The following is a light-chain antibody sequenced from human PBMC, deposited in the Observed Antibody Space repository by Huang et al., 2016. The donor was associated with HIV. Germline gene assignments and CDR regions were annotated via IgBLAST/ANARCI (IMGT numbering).Light chain of an antibody. CDR1: QSVGTY. Sequence: ENMLTQSPATLSLSPGKRATLSCRASQSVGTYLAWYQQKPGQAPRLLSYDASFRATGIPVRCSGSGSETNFTLTISRLEPEDFAVYYCQDRYNWPRFTFGPGTKVDIK. CDR3: QDRYNWPRFT. V-gene: IGKV3-11*01. CDR2: DAS. J-gene: IGKJ3*01.